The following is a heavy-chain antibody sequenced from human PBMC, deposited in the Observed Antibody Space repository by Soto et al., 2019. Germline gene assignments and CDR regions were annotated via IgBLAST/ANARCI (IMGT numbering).Heavy chain of an antibody. D-gene: IGHD1-26*01. V-gene: IGHV4-39*01. Sequence: SETLSLTCAVYGGSFSSSYYWGWIRQPPGKGLEWIASIYYSGSTYYNPSLKSRVTISVDTSKNQVSLKLSSVTAADAAVYYCARHGILPGYFDYWGQGTLVTVSS. CDR1: GGSFSSSYY. CDR2: IYYSGST. J-gene: IGHJ4*02. CDR3: ARHGILPGYFDY.